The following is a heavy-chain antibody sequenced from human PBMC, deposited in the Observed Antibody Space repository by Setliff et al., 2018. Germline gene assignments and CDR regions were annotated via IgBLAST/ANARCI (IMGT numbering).Heavy chain of an antibody. CDR1: GFSISSGYY. J-gene: IGHJ4*02. V-gene: IGHV4-38-2*01. Sequence: KPSETLSLTCGVSGFSISSGYYWGWIRQPPGKGLEWIGDVYRSGNTRFNPSLQSRLTLLVDMSANQFSLTLKSVTAADTAVYFCARRGSGSYYDGADFLSFDFWGQGAPVTVSS. CDR2: VYRSGNT. CDR3: ARRGSGSYYDGADFLSFDF. D-gene: IGHD3-22*01.